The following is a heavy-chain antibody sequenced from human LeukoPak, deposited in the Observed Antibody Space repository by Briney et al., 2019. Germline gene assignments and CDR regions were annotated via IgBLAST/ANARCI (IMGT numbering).Heavy chain of an antibody. D-gene: IGHD3-9*01. Sequence: GGSLRLSCAASGFTFSRYSMNWVRQAPGKGLEWVSSISISSNYIYYADSVKGRFTISRDNAKNSLYLQVNSLRAEDTAVYYCARGVTLANYDILTGYYTSAFDIWGQGTMVTVSS. CDR1: GFTFSRYS. CDR3: ARGVTLANYDILTGYYTSAFDI. J-gene: IGHJ3*02. V-gene: IGHV3-21*01. CDR2: ISISSNYI.